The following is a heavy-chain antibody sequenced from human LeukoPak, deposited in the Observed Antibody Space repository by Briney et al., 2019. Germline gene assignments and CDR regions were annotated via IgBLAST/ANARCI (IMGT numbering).Heavy chain of an antibody. CDR2: IYHSGST. D-gene: IGHD3-10*01. CDR1: GGSISSSNW. CDR3: ASRAMVRGFDY. V-gene: IGHV4-4*02. J-gene: IGHJ4*02. Sequence: PSETLSLTCAVSGGSISSSNWWSWVRQPPGKGLEWIGEIYHSGSTNYNPSLKSRVTISVHKSKNQFSLKLSSVTAADTAVYYCASRAMVRGFDYWGQGTLVTVSS.